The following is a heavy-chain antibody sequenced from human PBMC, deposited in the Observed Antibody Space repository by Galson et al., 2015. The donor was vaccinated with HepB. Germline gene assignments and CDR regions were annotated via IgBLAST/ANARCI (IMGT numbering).Heavy chain of an antibody. J-gene: IGHJ4*02. Sequence: SLRLSCAASRFTFSNYAMSWVRQAPGKGLEWVSSISGSGGNTYYADSVKGRFTISRDNSKNTLYLQMNSLRAEDTAVYYCAKARGSSSGSFEYWGQGTLVTVSS. CDR2: ISGSGGNT. D-gene: IGHD6-13*01. CDR1: RFTFSNYA. CDR3: AKARGSSSGSFEY. V-gene: IGHV3-23*01.